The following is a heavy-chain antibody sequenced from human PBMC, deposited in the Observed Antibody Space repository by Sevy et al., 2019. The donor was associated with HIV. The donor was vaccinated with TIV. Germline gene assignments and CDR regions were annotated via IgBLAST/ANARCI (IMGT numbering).Heavy chain of an antibody. Sequence: GGSLRLSCAASGFTFSDYYMSWIRQAPGKGLEWVSYISSSGSTIYYADSVKGRFTISRDNAKNSLYLQMNSLRAEDMAVYYCARDSFSYAFDIWGQGTMVTVSS. D-gene: IGHD3-16*02. CDR3: ARDSFSYAFDI. CDR2: ISSSGSTI. V-gene: IGHV3-11*01. J-gene: IGHJ3*02. CDR1: GFTFSDYY.